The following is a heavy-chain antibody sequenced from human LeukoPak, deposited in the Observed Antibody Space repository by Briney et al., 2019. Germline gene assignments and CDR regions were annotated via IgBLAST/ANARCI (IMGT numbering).Heavy chain of an antibody. Sequence: GGSLRLSCAASGFTFSSYWMSWVRQAPGKGLEWVANIKQDGSEKYYVDSVKGRFTISRDNAKNSLYLQMNSLRAEDTAVYCCASSLMGGTTVRDYWGQGTLVTVSS. CDR2: IKQDGSEK. J-gene: IGHJ4*02. CDR3: ASSLMGGTTVRDY. V-gene: IGHV3-7*01. D-gene: IGHD1-7*01. CDR1: GFTFSSYW.